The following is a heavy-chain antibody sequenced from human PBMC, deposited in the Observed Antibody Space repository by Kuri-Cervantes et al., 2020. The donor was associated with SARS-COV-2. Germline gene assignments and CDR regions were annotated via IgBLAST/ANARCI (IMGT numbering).Heavy chain of an antibody. V-gene: IGHV3-30-3*02. CDR1: GFTFSSYA. Sequence: GESLKISCAASGFTFSSYAMHWVRQAPGKGLEWVAVISYDGSNKYYADSVKGRFTISRDNSKNTLYLQMNSLRAEDTAVYYCANDIVVVSMDVWGKGTTVTVSS. J-gene: IGHJ6*04. CDR3: ANDIVVVSMDV. D-gene: IGHD2-2*01. CDR2: ISYDGSNK.